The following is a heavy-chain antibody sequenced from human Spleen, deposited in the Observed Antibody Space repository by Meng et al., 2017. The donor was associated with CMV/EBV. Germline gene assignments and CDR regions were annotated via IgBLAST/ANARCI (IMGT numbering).Heavy chain of an antibody. V-gene: IGHV3-23*01. CDR2: ISGRGGTT. CDR1: GFTFSSYA. J-gene: IGHJ4*02. D-gene: IGHD2-2*01. CDR3: ARFHPGAIPPATDVNF. Sequence: GESLKISCAASGFTFSSYAMSWVRQAPGKGLEWVSGISGRGGTTYYSDSVKGRFTISRDNSKNTLHLQMNGLRAEDTAAYYCARFHPGAIPPATDVNFWGQGTLVTVSS.